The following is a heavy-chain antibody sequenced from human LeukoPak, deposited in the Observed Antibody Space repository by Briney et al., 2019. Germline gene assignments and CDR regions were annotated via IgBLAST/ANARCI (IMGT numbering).Heavy chain of an antibody. CDR2: IYYSVST. J-gene: IGHJ4*02. D-gene: IGHD6-13*01. CDR1: GGSISSSSYY. Sequence: SETLSLTCTVSGGSISSSSYYWGWIRQPPGKGLEWIGSIYYSVSTYYNPPLKSRVTISVAPSQHQFSLKLTSVTAADKAVYYCATPYSSSPFDYWGQGTLVTVSS. CDR3: ATPYSSSPFDY. V-gene: IGHV4-39*01.